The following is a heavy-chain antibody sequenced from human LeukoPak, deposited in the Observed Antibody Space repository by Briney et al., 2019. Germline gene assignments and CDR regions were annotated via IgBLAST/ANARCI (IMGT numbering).Heavy chain of an antibody. J-gene: IGHJ6*03. Sequence: ASVKVSCKASGYTFTGYYMHWVRQAPGQGLEWMGIINPSGGSTSYAQKFQGRVTMTRDMSTSTVYMELSSLRSEDTAVYYCAREKKYYYDSSGYYRGDYYMDVWGKGTTATVSS. CDR1: GYTFTGYY. CDR3: AREKKYYYDSSGYYRGDYYMDV. V-gene: IGHV1-46*01. D-gene: IGHD3-22*01. CDR2: INPSGGST.